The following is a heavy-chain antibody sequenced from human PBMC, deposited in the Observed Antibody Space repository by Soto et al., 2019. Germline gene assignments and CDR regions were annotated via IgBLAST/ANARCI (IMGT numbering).Heavy chain of an antibody. D-gene: IGHD1-26*01. Sequence: PGGSLRLSCAASGFTFGNYAMNWVRQAPGKGLEWVSANGGSSVSVYYADSLKGRITISRDNSRNTLYLQLNNLRAEDTAFYYCASGIYTTYVPDLHPWAQGTPGHRLL. V-gene: IGHV3-23*01. CDR3: ASGIYTTYVPDLHP. J-gene: IGHJ5*02. CDR1: GFTFGNYA. CDR2: NGGSSVSV.